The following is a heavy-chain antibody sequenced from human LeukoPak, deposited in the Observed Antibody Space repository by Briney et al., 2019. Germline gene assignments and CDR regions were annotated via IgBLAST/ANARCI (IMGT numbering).Heavy chain of an antibody. D-gene: IGHD4-17*01. Sequence: GGSLRLSCVASGFTFSSYWMHWVRQAPGKGLVWVSSMNSDGSSIYYIDSVKGRFTISRDNAKNTLYLQMNSLRAEDTAVYYCARGYGDYDFDYWGQGTLVTVSS. CDR2: MNSDGSSI. J-gene: IGHJ4*02. V-gene: IGHV3-74*01. CDR3: ARGYGDYDFDY. CDR1: GFTFSSYW.